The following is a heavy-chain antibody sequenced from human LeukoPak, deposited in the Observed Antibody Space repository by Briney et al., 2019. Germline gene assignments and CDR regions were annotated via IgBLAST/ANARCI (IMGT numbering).Heavy chain of an antibody. V-gene: IGHV4-34*01. D-gene: IGHD3-10*01. CDR3: ARKVPGTLDL. Sequence: SETLSLTCAVYGGSFSGYYWSWIRQPPGKGLEWIGEINDIGGTNYSPSLKSRVTISLDTSKNQFSLTLNAVTAADTAVYYCARKVPGTLDLWGRGTLVTVSS. J-gene: IGHJ2*01. CDR2: INDIGGT. CDR1: GGSFSGYY.